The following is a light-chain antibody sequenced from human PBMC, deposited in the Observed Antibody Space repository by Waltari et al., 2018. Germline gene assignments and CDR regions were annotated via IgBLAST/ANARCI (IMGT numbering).Light chain of an antibody. J-gene: IGLJ2*01. V-gene: IGLV2-11*01. CDR1: SSDVGGYDY. Sequence: QSALTQPRSVSGSPGQSVTISCTGTSSDVGGYDYVSCYQHHPGKPPQLMICDVTKRPSGVPDRFSGSKSGNTASLTISGLQAEDEADYYCCSYAGSYTHVVFGGGTKLTVL. CDR2: DVT. CDR3: CSYAGSYTHVV.